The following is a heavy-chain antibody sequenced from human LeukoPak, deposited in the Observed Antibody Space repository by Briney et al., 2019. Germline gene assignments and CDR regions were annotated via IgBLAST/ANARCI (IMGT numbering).Heavy chain of an antibody. CDR1: GFTFSSYG. CDR2: IRYDGSNK. V-gene: IGHV3-30*02. Sequence: GGSLRLSCAASGFTFSSYGMHWVRQAPGKGLEWVAFIRYDGSNKYYADSVKGRFTISRDNSKNTLYLQMNSLRAEDTAVYYCAKDLGPAGSSWYPWFDPWGQGTLVTVSS. CDR3: AKDLGPAGSSWYPWFDP. D-gene: IGHD6-13*01. J-gene: IGHJ5*02.